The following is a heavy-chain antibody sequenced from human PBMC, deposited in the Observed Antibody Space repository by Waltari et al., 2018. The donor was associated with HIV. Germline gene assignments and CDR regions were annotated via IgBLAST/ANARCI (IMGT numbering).Heavy chain of an antibody. Sequence: GYTFTSYDINWVRQATGQGLEWMGWMNPNSGNTGYAQKFQGRVTMTRNTSISTAYMELSSLRSEDTAVYYCARQGVVLLWFGESSSGGMDVWGQGTTVTVSS. V-gene: IGHV1-8*01. CDR1: GYTFTSYD. J-gene: IGHJ6*02. D-gene: IGHD3-10*01. CDR2: MNPNSGNT. CDR3: ARQGVVLLWFGESSSGGMDV.